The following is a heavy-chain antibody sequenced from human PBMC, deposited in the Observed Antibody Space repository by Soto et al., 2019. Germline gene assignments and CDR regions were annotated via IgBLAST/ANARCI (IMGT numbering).Heavy chain of an antibody. CDR2: ISYDGSNK. CDR3: ARDPNDSSGYYPYFDY. Sequence: GGSLRLSCAAAGVTCSSYARHWVRKTPGKGLEWVAVISYDGSNKYYADSVKGRFTISRDNSKNTLYLQMNSLRAEDTAVYYCARDPNDSSGYYPYFDYWGQGTLVTVSS. D-gene: IGHD3-22*01. J-gene: IGHJ4*02. V-gene: IGHV3-30-3*01. CDR1: GVTCSSYA.